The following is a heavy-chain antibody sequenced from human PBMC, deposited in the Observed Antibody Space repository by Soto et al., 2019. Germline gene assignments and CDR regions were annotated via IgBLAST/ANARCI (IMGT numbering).Heavy chain of an antibody. Sequence: PGESLKISCKGSGYSFTSYWISWVRQMPGKGLEWMGRIDPSDSYTNYSPSFQGHVTISADKSISTAYLQWSSLKALDTAMYYCARLRYFDWSYRAFDYWGQGTLVTVSS. D-gene: IGHD3-9*01. V-gene: IGHV5-10-1*01. J-gene: IGHJ4*02. CDR1: GYSFTSYW. CDR3: ARLRYFDWSYRAFDY. CDR2: IDPSDSYT.